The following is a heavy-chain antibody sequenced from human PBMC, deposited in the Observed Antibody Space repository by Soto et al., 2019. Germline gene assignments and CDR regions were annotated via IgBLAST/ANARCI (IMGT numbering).Heavy chain of an antibody. D-gene: IGHD6-13*01. CDR3: ARDVVAAVSRASQPYYYGMDV. CDR2: IYYSGST. CDR1: GGSVSSGSYY. Sequence: QVQLQESGPGLVKPSETLSLTCTVSGGSVSSGSYYWSWIRQPPGKGLEWIGYIYYSGSTNYNPSLKSRVTISVDTSKNQFSLKLSSVTAADTAVYYCARDVVAAVSRASQPYYYGMDVWGQGTTVTVSS. J-gene: IGHJ6*02. V-gene: IGHV4-61*01.